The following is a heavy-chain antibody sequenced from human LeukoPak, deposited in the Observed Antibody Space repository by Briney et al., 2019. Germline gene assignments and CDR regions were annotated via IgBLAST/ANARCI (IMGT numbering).Heavy chain of an antibody. J-gene: IGHJ4*02. D-gene: IGHD3-22*01. V-gene: IGHV3-23*01. CDR3: AKDGSYGSSGLEGYFDY. CDR2: ISGSGGST. Sequence: GGSLRLSCATPGINFSSYAMSWVRQAPGKGLEWVSTISGSGGSTDYADSVKGRFTISRDNSKNTLYLQMNSLRAEDTAVYYCAKDGSYGSSGLEGYFDYWGQGTLVTVSS. CDR1: GINFSSYA.